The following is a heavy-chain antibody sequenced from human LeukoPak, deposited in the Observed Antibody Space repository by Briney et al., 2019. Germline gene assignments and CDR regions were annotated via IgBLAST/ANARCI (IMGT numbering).Heavy chain of an antibody. D-gene: IGHD6-13*01. Sequence: SETLSLTCTVSGGSISSSSYYWGWIRQPPGKGLVWIASIYYTESTYYNPSLKSRVSISIDTSKNQFSLKLSSVTAADTAVYYCARGLAAAGTDYYYYGMDVWGQGTTVTVSS. CDR3: ARGLAAAGTDYYYYGMDV. V-gene: IGHV4-39*01. J-gene: IGHJ6*02. CDR2: IYYTEST. CDR1: GGSISSSSYY.